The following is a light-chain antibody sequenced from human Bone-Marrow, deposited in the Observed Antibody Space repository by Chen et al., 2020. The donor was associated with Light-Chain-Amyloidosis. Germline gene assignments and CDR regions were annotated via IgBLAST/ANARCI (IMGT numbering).Light chain of an antibody. CDR3: CSYAGSTTYIV. J-gene: IGLJ2*01. V-gene: IGLV2-23*02. CDR1: STDVGSYNL. Sequence: QSALTQPASVSGSPGQSITISCTGTSTDVGSYNLVSWYQHQPGKAPKLIIFDVTRRPSGISIRFSGSKSGNTASLTISGHQADDEADYYCCSYAGSTTYIVFGGGTKLTVL. CDR2: DVT.